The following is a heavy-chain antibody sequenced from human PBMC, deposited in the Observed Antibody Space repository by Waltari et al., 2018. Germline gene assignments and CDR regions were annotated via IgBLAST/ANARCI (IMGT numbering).Heavy chain of an antibody. D-gene: IGHD3-10*01. V-gene: IGHV4-38-2*01. CDR3: ARGGGLLRGVSGYGYGMDV. CDR1: GSSIRSGHY. Sequence: QVHLQESVPRLVTPSETLSLNCAVSGSSIRSGHYWDRIRQHPGKGLEWMGTINHSGLTYYNPSLKSRVTISVDTSKNHFSLEMRSVTAADTAVYYCARGGGLLRGVSGYGYGMDVWGQGTTVTVSS. CDR2: INHSGLT. J-gene: IGHJ6*02.